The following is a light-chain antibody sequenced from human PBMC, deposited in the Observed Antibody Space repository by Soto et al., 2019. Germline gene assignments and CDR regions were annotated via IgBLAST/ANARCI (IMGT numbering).Light chain of an antibody. CDR2: GTS. V-gene: IGKV3-15*01. CDR3: QQYNNWPPWT. Sequence: EIVMTQSPATLSVSPGERATLSCRASQSISRNLAWYQQKPGQAPRLLMYGTSTRATGIPARFSGSGFGTEFTLTISSLQSEDFAVYYCQQYNNWPPWTFGLGTKVDIK. CDR1: QSISRN. J-gene: IGKJ1*01.